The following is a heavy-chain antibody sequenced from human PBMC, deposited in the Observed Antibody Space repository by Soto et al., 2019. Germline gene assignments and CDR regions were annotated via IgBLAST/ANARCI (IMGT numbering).Heavy chain of an antibody. V-gene: IGHV1-18*01. CDR3: ARDPTIAVAGEGMDV. CDR2: ISAYNGNT. CDR1: GYTFTSYG. D-gene: IGHD6-19*01. Sequence: ASVKVSCRVSGYTFTSYGISWVRQAPGQGLEWMGWISAYNGNTNYAQKLQGRVTMTTDTSTSTAYMELRSLRSDDTAVYYCARDPTIAVAGEGMDVWGQGTTVTVSS. J-gene: IGHJ6*02.